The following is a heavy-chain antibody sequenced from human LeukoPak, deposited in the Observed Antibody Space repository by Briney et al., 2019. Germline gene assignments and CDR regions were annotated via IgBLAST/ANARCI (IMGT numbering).Heavy chain of an antibody. CDR2: FYRSGGT. J-gene: IGHJ4*02. Sequence: GGSLRLSCAASGFTVSTNYMSWVRKAPGKGLEWVSVFYRSGGTNYADSVKGRFTISRDISKNTVDLQMNSLRAEDTAVYYCARDIGYSGIDPEWGSPYFDYWGQGILVTVSS. D-gene: IGHD1-26*01. CDR1: GFTVSTNY. V-gene: IGHV3-66*01. CDR3: ARDIGYSGIDPEWGSPYFDY.